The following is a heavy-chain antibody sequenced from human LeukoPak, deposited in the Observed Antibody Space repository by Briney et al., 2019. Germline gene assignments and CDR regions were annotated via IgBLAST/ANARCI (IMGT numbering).Heavy chain of an antibody. J-gene: IGHJ4*02. CDR3: ARDAGGIVVVPAAMGDY. Sequence: PGGSLRLSCAASGFTFSSYSMNWVRQAPGKGLGWVSYISSSSSSIYYADSVKGRFTISRDNAKNSLYLQMNSLRAEDTAVYYCARDAGGIVVVPAAMGDYWGQGTLVTVSS. CDR1: GFTFSSYS. CDR2: ISSSSSSI. D-gene: IGHD2-2*01. V-gene: IGHV3-48*01.